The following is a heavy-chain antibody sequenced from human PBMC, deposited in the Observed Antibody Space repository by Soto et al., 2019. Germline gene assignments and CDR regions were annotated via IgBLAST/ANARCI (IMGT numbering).Heavy chain of an antibody. J-gene: IGHJ3*02. CDR1: GVTFSSYS. CDR3: ARPIAAAVTLDAFDI. D-gene: IGHD6-13*01. Sequence: PGGSLRLSCAASGVTFSSYSMNWVRKAPGKGLEWVSSISSSISYIYYADSVKGRFTISRDNAKNSLYLQMNSLRAEDTAVYYCARPIAAAVTLDAFDIWGQGTMVTVSS. CDR2: ISSSISYI. V-gene: IGHV3-21*01.